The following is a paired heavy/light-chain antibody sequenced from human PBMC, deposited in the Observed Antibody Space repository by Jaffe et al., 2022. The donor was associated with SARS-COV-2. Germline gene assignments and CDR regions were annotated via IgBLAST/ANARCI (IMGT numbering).Light chain of an antibody. J-gene: IGKJ1*01. V-gene: IGKV3-20*01. CDR2: GAS. CDR3: QQYSNSPWT. CDR1: QSVRGNY. Sequence: EIVLTQSPGTLSLSPGERATLSCRASQSVRGNYLAWYQQKTGQTPRLLIYGASSRATGIPDRFSGSGSGTEFTLTISRLESEDFAVYYCQQYSNSPWTFGQGTKVEVK.
Heavy chain of an antibody. V-gene: IGHV3-43*01. CDR3: AKGQDTTTWYGPLDS. CDR2: ISWSGGAT. Sequence: EVQLVESGGGVVQPGGSLRLSCEASGFTFEARTMHWVRQRPGKGLEWLSFISWSGGATEYADSVKGRFTISRDNTNNSLHLQMSSLRTEDTAFYYCAKGQDTTTWYGPLDSWGQGTLVTVSS. CDR1: GFTFEART. J-gene: IGHJ4*02. D-gene: IGHD6-13*01.